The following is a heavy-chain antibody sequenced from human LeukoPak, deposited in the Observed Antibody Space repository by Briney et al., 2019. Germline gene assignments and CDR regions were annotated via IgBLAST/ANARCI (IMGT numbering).Heavy chain of an antibody. J-gene: IGHJ4*02. CDR3: ASASTGSSSWYSNYFDY. CDR1: GFTFSSYS. CDR2: ISSSSTTI. D-gene: IGHD6-13*01. Sequence: PGRSLRLSCAASGFTFSSYSMNWVRQAPGKGLEWVSYISSSSTTIYYADSVKGRFTISRDNAKNSLYLQMNSLRDEDTAVYYCASASTGSSSWYSNYFDYWGQGTLVTVSS. V-gene: IGHV3-48*02.